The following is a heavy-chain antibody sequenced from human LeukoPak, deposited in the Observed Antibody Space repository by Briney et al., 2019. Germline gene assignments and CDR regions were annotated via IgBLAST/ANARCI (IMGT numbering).Heavy chain of an antibody. CDR2: ISSSSSYI. CDR1: GFTFSTFT. Sequence: GGSLRLSCAASGFTFSTFTMNWVRQAPGRGLEWVSSISSSSSYIYYADSVKGRFTISRDNAKNSLYLLMNSLRAEDTAVYYCARDGYSYGSNWYFDLWGRGTLGTVSS. CDR3: ARDGYSYGSNWYFDL. D-gene: IGHD5-18*01. J-gene: IGHJ2*01. V-gene: IGHV3-21*01.